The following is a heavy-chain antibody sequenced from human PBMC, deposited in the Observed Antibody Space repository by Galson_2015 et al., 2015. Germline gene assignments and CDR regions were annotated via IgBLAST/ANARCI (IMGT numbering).Heavy chain of an antibody. D-gene: IGHD4-17*01. CDR2: ISYDGSNK. CDR3: AAGTTWGDYFDY. V-gene: IGHV3-30-3*01. J-gene: IGHJ4*02. CDR1: GFTFSSYA. Sequence: SLRLSCAASGFTFSSYAMHWVRQAPGKGLEWVAVISYDGSNKYYADSVKGRFTISRDNSKNTLYLQMNSLRAEDTAVYYCAAGTTWGDYFDYWGQGTLVTVSS.